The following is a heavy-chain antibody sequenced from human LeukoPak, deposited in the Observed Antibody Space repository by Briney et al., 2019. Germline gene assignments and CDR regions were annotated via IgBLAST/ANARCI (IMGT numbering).Heavy chain of an antibody. V-gene: IGHV1-46*01. J-gene: IGHJ4*02. CDR1: GYTFTSYF. CDR3: ARDSADYGDYDY. Sequence: GASVKVSCKASGYTFTSYFMHWVRQAPGQGLDWMGIINPSGGSTSYAQKFQGRVTMTRDTSTSTVYMELSSLRSEDTAVYYCARDSADYGDYDYWGQGTGVSVPS. CDR2: INPSGGST. D-gene: IGHD4-17*01.